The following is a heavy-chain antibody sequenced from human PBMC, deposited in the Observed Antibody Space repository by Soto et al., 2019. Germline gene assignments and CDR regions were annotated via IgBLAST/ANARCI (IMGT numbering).Heavy chain of an antibody. CDR2: IFYSGSP. J-gene: IGHJ4*02. Sequence: PSETLSLTCTVSGGSISSSSYYWGWIRPPPGKGLEWIGSIFYSGSPYNNPSLKSRVTISADTSMNQFALALTSVTAADTAMYYGARGSPKEKVDSWGQGTLVT. CDR1: GGSISSSSYY. V-gene: IGHV4-39*06. CDR3: ARGSPKEKVDS.